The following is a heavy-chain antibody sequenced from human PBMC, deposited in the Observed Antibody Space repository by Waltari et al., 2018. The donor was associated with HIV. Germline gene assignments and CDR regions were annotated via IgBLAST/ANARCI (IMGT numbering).Heavy chain of an antibody. CDR2: LNHSGST. CDR1: GGSFSGYY. Sequence: QVQLQQWGAGLLKPSETLSLTCAVYGGSFSGYYWSWIRQPPGKGLEWIGELNHSGSTNYNPSLKSRVTISVDTSKNQFSLKLSSVTAADTAVYYCARHGNYGDYVFDPWGQGTLVTVSS. V-gene: IGHV4-34*01. CDR3: ARHGNYGDYVFDP. D-gene: IGHD4-17*01. J-gene: IGHJ5*02.